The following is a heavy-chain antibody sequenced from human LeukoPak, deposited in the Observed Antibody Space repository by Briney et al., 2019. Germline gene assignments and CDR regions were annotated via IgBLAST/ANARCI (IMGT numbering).Heavy chain of an antibody. CDR3: ARGDYGDSNFDY. V-gene: IGHV3-30*04. J-gene: IGHJ4*02. D-gene: IGHD4-17*01. Sequence: GGSLRLSCAASGFTFSSYAMHWVCPAPGQGLEWVAVISYDGSNKYYADSVKGRFTISRDNSKNTLYLQMNSLRAEDTAVYYCARGDYGDSNFDYWGQGTLVTVSS. CDR1: GFTFSSYA. CDR2: ISYDGSNK.